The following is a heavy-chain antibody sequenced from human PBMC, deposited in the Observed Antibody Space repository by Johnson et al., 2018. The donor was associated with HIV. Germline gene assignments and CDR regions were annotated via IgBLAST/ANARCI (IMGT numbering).Heavy chain of an antibody. V-gene: IGHV3-30*18. CDR1: GITVSSNY. CDR2: ITHDGSKK. CDR3: AKEPAVGYSGSFSGAFDI. Sequence: QMQLVESGGGLAQPGGSLRLSCAASGITVSSNYMSWFRQAPGKGLEWVAIITHDGSKKYYADSVQGRFTISRDDSKNTLYLQMSSLRPEDTAVYYCAKEPAVGYSGSFSGAFDIWGQGTLVTVSS. D-gene: IGHD1-26*01. J-gene: IGHJ3*02.